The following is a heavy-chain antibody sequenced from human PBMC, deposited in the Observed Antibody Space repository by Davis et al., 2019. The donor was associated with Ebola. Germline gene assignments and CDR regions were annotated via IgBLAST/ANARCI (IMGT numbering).Heavy chain of an antibody. Sequence: SETLSLTCAVSGGSISSSTWWRWVRQSPGKGLEWIGEIYPSANTNYNPSLKSRVTISVDRSKNQFSLKLNSVTAADTAVYYCARPLATSGRAYDAFDIWGQGTMVTVSS. V-gene: IGHV4-4*02. CDR3: ARPLATSGRAYDAFDI. CDR2: IYPSANT. CDR1: GGSISSSTW. D-gene: IGHD6-13*01. J-gene: IGHJ3*02.